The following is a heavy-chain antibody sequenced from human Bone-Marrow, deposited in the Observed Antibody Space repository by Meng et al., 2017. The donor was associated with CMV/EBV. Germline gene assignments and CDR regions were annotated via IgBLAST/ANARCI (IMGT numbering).Heavy chain of an antibody. V-gene: IGHV3-53*01. CDR1: GFTVSSKY. Sequence: GESLKISCAASGFTVSSKYMTWVRQTPGKGLEWVSVIYRDGSTYYADSVKGRFTISRDNSKNTLNLQMNSLIPADTAVYYCARVDSGWLHIDYWGQETLVTVSS. CDR3: ARVDSGWLHIDY. CDR2: IYRDGST. J-gene: IGHJ4*02. D-gene: IGHD6-19*01.